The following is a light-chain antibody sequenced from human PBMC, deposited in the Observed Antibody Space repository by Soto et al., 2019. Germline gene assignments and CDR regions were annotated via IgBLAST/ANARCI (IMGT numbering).Light chain of an antibody. CDR2: NVS. CDR1: TSDFNYYNS. V-gene: IGLV2-14*03. Sequence: QSVLTQPASVSGSPGQSITISCTGTTSDFNYYNSVSWYQHHPGQAPKLMIYNVSNRPSGVSYRFSGSKSGNTASLTISGLQAEDVVDYYSTSYASSTIYLVGSGTK. CDR3: TSYASSTIYL. J-gene: IGLJ1*01.